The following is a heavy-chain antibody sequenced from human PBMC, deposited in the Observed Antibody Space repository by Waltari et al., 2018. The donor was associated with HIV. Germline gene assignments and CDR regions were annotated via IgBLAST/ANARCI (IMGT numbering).Heavy chain of an antibody. V-gene: IGHV3-64D*06. D-gene: IGHD6-19*01. Sequence: VTLVEPGERFVKPRGCLRPSCSASGLTSSNFAMHGVRQAPGRGIQFVSAIGASGLNTYYADSVKGRFTISRDNSKNSLFLQMRSLRPDDSAIYYCVKMRKSGGWLEYFQDWGQGKLITVSS. CDR3: VKMRKSGGWLEYFQD. CDR1: GLTSSNFA. CDR2: IGASGLNT. J-gene: IGHJ1*01.